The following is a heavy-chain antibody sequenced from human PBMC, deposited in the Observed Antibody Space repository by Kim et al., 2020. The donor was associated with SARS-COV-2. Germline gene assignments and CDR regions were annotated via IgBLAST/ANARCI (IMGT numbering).Heavy chain of an antibody. Sequence: SETLSLTCTVSGYSISSGYYWGWIRPPPGTGLEWIGSIYHSGSTYYNPSLKSRVTISVDTSKNQFSLNLSSVTAADTAVYYCAREDLYYYGMDVWGQGTTVTVSS. CDR3: AREDLYYYGMDV. CDR1: GYSISSGYY. J-gene: IGHJ6*02. V-gene: IGHV4-38-2*02. CDR2: IYHSGST.